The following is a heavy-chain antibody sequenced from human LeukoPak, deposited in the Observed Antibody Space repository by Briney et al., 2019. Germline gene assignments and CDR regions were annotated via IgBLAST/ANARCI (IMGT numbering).Heavy chain of an antibody. CDR3: ARDPLTVAATRGDAFDI. Sequence: ASVKVSCKASGYTFTGYYMHWVRQAPGQGLEWMGWISAYNGNTNYAQKLQGRVTMTTDTSTSTAYMELGSLRSDDTAVYYCARDPLTVAATRGDAFDIWGQGTMVTVSS. D-gene: IGHD2-15*01. J-gene: IGHJ3*02. CDR2: ISAYNGNT. V-gene: IGHV1-18*04. CDR1: GYTFTGYY.